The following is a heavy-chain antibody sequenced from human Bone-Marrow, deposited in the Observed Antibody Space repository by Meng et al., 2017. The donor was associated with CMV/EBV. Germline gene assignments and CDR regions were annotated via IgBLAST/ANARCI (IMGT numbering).Heavy chain of an antibody. D-gene: IGHD6-19*01. CDR1: GYTFTSYG. CDR3: ARGLGIAVAGPMPFDY. CDR2: ISAYNGNT. V-gene: IGHV1-18*01. J-gene: IGHJ4*02. Sequence: ASVKVSCKASGYTFTSYGISWVQQAPGQGLEWMGWISAYNGNTNYAQKLQGRVTMTTDTSTSTAYMELRSLRSDDTAVYYCARGLGIAVAGPMPFDYWGQGTLVTVSS.